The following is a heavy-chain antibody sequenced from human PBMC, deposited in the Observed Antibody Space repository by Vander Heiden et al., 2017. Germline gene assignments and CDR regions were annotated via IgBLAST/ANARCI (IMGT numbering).Heavy chain of an antibody. V-gene: IGHV1-2*06. CDR2: INPNSGGT. D-gene: IGHD2-15*01. CDR3: ARVPRYCSGGSCYYFDY. CDR1: GYTFTGSY. J-gene: IGHJ4*02. Sequence: QVQLVQSGAEVKKPGASVKVSCKASGYTFTGSYMHWVRQAPGQGLEWMGRINPNSGGTNYAQKFQGRVTMTRDTSISTAYMELSRLRSDDTAVYYCARVPRYCSGGSCYYFDYWGQGTLVTVSS.